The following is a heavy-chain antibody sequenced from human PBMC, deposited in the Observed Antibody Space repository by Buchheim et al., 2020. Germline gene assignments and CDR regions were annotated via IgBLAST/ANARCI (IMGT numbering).Heavy chain of an antibody. D-gene: IGHD3-9*01. CDR2: INSDGSST. CDR1: GFTLSSYW. J-gene: IGHJ4*02. Sequence: EVQLVESGGGLVQPGGSLRLSCAASGFTLSSYWMHWGRQAPGKGLVWVSRINSDGSSTTYADSVKGRFTISRDNAKNTLFLQMNSLGAEDTAVYYCARAIDYTSYSNWYDIWGQGTL. CDR3: ARAIDYTSYSNWYDI. V-gene: IGHV3-74*01.